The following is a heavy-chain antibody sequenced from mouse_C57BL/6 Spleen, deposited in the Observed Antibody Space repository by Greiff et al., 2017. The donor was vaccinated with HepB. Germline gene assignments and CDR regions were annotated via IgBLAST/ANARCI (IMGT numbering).Heavy chain of an antibody. Sequence: EVKLMESGGDLVKPGGSLKLSCAASGFTFSSYGMSWVRQTPDKRLEWVATISSGGSYTYYPDSVKGRFTISRDNAKNTLYLQMSILKSEDTAMYYCARHESMDYWGQGTSVTVSS. CDR2: ISSGGSYT. CDR3: ARHESMDY. J-gene: IGHJ4*01. V-gene: IGHV5-6*01. CDR1: GFTFSSYG.